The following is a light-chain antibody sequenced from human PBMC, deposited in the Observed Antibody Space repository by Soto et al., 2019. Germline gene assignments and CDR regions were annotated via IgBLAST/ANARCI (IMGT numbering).Light chain of an antibody. CDR2: EVS. CDR3: SSYAGSNNYV. J-gene: IGLJ1*01. CDR1: SSDVGGYNY. V-gene: IGLV2-8*01. Sequence: QSALTQPPSASGSPGQSVTISCTGTSSDVGGYNYVYWYQQHPGKAPKLMIYEVSKRPSGVPARFSGSKSGNTASLTVAGLQAEDEADDYCSSYAGSNNYVFGTGTKLTVL.